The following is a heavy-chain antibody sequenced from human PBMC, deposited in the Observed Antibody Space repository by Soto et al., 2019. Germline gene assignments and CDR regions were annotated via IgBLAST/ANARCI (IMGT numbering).Heavy chain of an antibody. CDR2: INHSGST. V-gene: IGHV4-34*01. D-gene: IGHD4-4*01. Sequence: SETLSLTCAVYGGSFSGYYWSWIRQPPGKGLEWIGEINHSGSTNYNPSLKSRVTISVDTSKNQFSLKLSSVTAADTAVYYCARGRGVTTPNYYYGMDVWGKGTTVTVSS. J-gene: IGHJ6*04. CDR3: ARGRGVTTPNYYYGMDV. CDR1: GGSFSGYY.